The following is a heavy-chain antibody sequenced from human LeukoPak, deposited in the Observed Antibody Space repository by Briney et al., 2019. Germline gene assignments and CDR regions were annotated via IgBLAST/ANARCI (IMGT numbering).Heavy chain of an antibody. V-gene: IGHV1-24*01. J-gene: IGHJ3*02. Sequence: GASVKVSCKVSGYTLTELSMHWVRQAPGKGLEWRGGFDLEDGDTIYAQKFQGRVTMTEDTSTDTAYMELSSLRSEDTAVYYCARDYKLSGSYGAFDIWGQGTMVTVSS. D-gene: IGHD1-26*01. CDR2: FDLEDGDT. CDR3: ARDYKLSGSYGAFDI. CDR1: GYTLTELS.